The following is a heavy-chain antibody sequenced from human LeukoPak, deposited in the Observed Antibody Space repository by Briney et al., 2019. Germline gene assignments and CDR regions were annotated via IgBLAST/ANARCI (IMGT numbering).Heavy chain of an antibody. J-gene: IGHJ6*02. CDR2: INPSGGST. D-gene: IGHD3-10*01. CDR3: AREEGSGSPPYYYYYYGMDV. V-gene: IGHV1-46*01. Sequence: ASVKASCKASGYTFTSYYMHWVRQAPGQGLEWMGIINPSGGSTSYAQKFQGRVTMTRDTSTSTVYMELSSLRSEDTAVYYCAREEGSGSPPYYYYYYGMDVWGQGTTVTVSS. CDR1: GYTFTSYY.